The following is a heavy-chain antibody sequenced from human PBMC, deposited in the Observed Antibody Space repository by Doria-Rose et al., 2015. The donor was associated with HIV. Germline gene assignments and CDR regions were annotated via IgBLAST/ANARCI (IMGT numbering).Heavy chain of an antibody. CDR3: ARMGSYRELDY. D-gene: IGHD3-3*01. J-gene: IGHJ4*02. CDR2: TYYTGTS. Sequence: LQLQESGPGLVKPSVTLSLTCSVSGASVSSRGYYWNWIRQVPGKGLESLGYTYYTGTSDYSPSLKSRLNMAVDTSKNQFSLKLSFVTVADTAVYYCARMGSYRELDYWGQGARGIVSA. CDR1: GASVSSRGYY. V-gene: IGHV4-31*03.